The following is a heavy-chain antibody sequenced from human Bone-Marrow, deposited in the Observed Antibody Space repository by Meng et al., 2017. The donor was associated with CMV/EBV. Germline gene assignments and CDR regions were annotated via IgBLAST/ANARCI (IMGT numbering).Heavy chain of an antibody. CDR1: GGSISSYY. CDR3: AREGASYGGIDY. V-gene: IGHV4-59*01. D-gene: IGHD3-16*01. CDR2: IYYSGST. Sequence: SETLSLTCTVSGGSISSYYWSWIRQPPGKGLEWIGYIYYSGSTIYNPSLKSRVTISVDTSKNQFSLKLSSVTAADTAVYYCAREGASYGGIDYWGQGTLVTVSS. J-gene: IGHJ4*02.